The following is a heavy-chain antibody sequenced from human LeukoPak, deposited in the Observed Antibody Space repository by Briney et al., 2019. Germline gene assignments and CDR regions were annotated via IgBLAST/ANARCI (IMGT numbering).Heavy chain of an antibody. Sequence: PSETLSLTCTVSGGSISSYYWSWIRQPPGKGLEWIGYIYTSGSTNYNPSLKSRVTISVDTSKNQFSLKLSSVTAADTAVYYCARAVGATVDYWGQGTLVTVSS. V-gene: IGHV4-4*09. CDR3: ARAVGATVDY. D-gene: IGHD1-26*01. J-gene: IGHJ4*02. CDR1: GGSISSYY. CDR2: IYTSGST.